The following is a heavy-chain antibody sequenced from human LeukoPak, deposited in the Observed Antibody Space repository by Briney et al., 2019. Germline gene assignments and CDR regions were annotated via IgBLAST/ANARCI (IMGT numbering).Heavy chain of an antibody. D-gene: IGHD2/OR15-2a*01. Sequence: GGSLRLSCAASGFTFSSYALHWVRQAPGKGLEWVAVISYDGRNKYYADSVKGRFTISRDNSKNTLYLQMNSLGAEDAAVYYCARDMYSTSSARGAYWGQGTLVTVSS. CDR3: ARDMYSTSSARGAY. CDR1: GFTFSSYA. V-gene: IGHV3-30*04. CDR2: ISYDGRNK. J-gene: IGHJ4*02.